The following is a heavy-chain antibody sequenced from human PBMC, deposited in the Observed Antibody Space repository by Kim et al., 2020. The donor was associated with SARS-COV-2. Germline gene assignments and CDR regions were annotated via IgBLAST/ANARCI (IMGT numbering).Heavy chain of an antibody. V-gene: IGHV4-4*02. CDR2: IYHSGTT. J-gene: IGHJ4*01. D-gene: IGHD2-15*01. Sequence: SETLSLTCVVSDDSISSNNFWIWVRQPPGKALEWIGEIYHSGTTKYNPSLERRVTMSVDKSKNLFSLQLTSVTAADTAVYFCAKSLFSGGRFDSWG. CDR3: AKSLFSGGRFDS. CDR1: DDSISSNNF.